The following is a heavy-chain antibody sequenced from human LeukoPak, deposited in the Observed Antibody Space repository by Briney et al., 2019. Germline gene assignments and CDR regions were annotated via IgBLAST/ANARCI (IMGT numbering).Heavy chain of an antibody. J-gene: IGHJ4*02. D-gene: IGHD3-22*01. CDR3: ASSSGYYSSGYLDY. CDR1: GFTFSSYA. Sequence: GGSLRLSCAASGFTFSSYAMSWVRQAPGKGLEWVSAISGSGGSTYYADSVKGRFTISRDNSKNTLYLQMNSLRAEDTAVYYCASSSGYYSSGYLDYWGQGTLVTVSS. V-gene: IGHV3-23*01. CDR2: ISGSGGST.